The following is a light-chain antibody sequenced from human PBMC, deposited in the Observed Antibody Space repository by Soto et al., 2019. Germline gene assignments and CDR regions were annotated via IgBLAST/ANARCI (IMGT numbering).Light chain of an antibody. J-gene: IGKJ2*01. Sequence: DIQMTQSPSTLSASVGDRVTITCRASQSISSWLAWYQQKPGKAPKLLIYDASSLESGVPSRFSGSGSGTEFTLTISSLQPDDFATYYCQQYNSYSHTFGQGTKMDIK. CDR3: QQYNSYSHT. CDR1: QSISSW. V-gene: IGKV1-5*01. CDR2: DAS.